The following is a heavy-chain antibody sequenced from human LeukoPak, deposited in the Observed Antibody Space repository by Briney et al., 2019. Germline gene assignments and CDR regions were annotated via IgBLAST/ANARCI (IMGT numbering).Heavy chain of an antibody. CDR2: IIPIFGTA. V-gene: IGHV1-69*05. CDR1: GYTFTSYA. D-gene: IGHD2-2*02. Sequence: ASVKVSCKASGYTFTSYAISWVRQAPGQGLEWMGGIIPIFGTANYAQKFQGRVTITTDESTSTAYMELSSLRSEDTAVYYCARDIFSCSSTSCYTDYYYYMDVWGKGTTVTVSS. CDR3: ARDIFSCSSTSCYTDYYYYMDV. J-gene: IGHJ6*03.